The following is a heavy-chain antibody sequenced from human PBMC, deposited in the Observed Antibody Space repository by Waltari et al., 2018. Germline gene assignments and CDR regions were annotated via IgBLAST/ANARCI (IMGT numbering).Heavy chain of an antibody. Sequence: QVQLQESGPGLVKPSGTLSLTCSVSSGSIISYYWNWIRQPPGKGLEWIGYMLNSGKTKSNPSLKSRVTMSIDMSQNQFSLTLNSVSAADTAIYYCARGTYSNGVHFEHGGQGILVSVSS. CDR1: SGSIISYY. D-gene: IGHD5-18*01. CDR2: MLNSGKT. CDR3: ARGTYSNGVHFEH. J-gene: IGHJ4*02. V-gene: IGHV4-59*01.